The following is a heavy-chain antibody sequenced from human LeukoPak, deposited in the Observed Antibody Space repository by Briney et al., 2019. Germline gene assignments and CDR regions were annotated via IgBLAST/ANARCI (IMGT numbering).Heavy chain of an antibody. CDR1: GFTFSSYG. CDR2: ISYDGSNK. J-gene: IGHJ4*02. Sequence: GGSLRLSCAASGFTFSSYGMHWVRQAPGKGLEWVAVISYDGSNKYYADSVKGRFTISRDNSKNTLYLQMNSLRAEDTAVYYCAKGVPFDYWGQGTLVTVSS. CDR3: AKGVPFDY. V-gene: IGHV3-30*18. D-gene: IGHD3-3*01.